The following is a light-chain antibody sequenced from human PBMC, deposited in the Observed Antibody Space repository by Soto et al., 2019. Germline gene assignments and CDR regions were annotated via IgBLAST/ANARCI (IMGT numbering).Light chain of an antibody. Sequence: EIVMTQSPATLSVSPGERATLSCRARQSVSSNLGWYQQKPGQSPRLLMYGASTRATGIPARFTGSGSGTEFTLTISSLQSEDFAVYYCQQYGSSPWTFGQGTKVEIK. J-gene: IGKJ1*01. V-gene: IGKV3-15*01. CDR2: GAS. CDR3: QQYGSSPWT. CDR1: QSVSSN.